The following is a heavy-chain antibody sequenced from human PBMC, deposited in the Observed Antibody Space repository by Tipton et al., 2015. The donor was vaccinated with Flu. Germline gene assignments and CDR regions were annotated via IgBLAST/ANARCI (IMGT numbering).Heavy chain of an antibody. CDR2: IYYSGST. Sequence: TLSLTCTVSGGSISTYSWSWIRQPPGKGLEWIGNIYYSGSTNYNPSLKSRVTISVDTSKSQFSLKLNSVTAEDTAVYYCARDEDTSLGTHWGQGTLVTVSS. D-gene: IGHD2-15*01. V-gene: IGHV4-59*12. CDR3: ARDEDTSLGTH. J-gene: IGHJ4*02. CDR1: GGSISTYS.